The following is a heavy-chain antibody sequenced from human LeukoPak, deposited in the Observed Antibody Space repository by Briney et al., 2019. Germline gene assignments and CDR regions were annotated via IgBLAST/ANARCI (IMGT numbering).Heavy chain of an antibody. V-gene: IGHV1-2*02. CDR1: GYTFTGYY. Sequence: ASVKVSCKASGYTFTGYYMHWVRQAPGQGLEWMGWINPNSGGTNYAQKFQGRVTMTRDTSISTAYMELSRLRSDDTAVYYCARDSNYYDYQGYWGQGTLVTVSS. D-gene: IGHD3-22*01. J-gene: IGHJ4*02. CDR2: INPNSGGT. CDR3: ARDSNYYDYQGY.